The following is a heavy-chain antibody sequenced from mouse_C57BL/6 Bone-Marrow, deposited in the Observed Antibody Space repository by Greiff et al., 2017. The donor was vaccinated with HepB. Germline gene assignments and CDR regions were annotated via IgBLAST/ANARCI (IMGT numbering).Heavy chain of an antibody. V-gene: IGHV14-4*01. J-gene: IGHJ2*01. CDR1: GFNIKDDY. D-gene: IGHD2-3*01. CDR2: IDPENGDT. CDR3: TWGWFYYFDY. Sequence: EVQLQQSGAELVRPGASVKLSCTASGFNIKDDYMHWVKQRPEQGLEWIGWIDPENGDTEYASKFQGKATITADTSSNTAYLQLSSLTSEDTAVYYCTWGWFYYFDYWGQGTTLTVSS.